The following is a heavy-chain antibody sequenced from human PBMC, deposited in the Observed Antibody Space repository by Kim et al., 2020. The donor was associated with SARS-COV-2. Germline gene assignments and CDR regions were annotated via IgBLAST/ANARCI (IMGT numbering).Heavy chain of an antibody. V-gene: IGHV3-30*18. CDR2: ISYAGSNN. CDR3: AKTYYDMMKDYYYGMDV. CDR1: GFTFSSYG. D-gene: IGHD3-9*01. Sequence: GASLRLSCAASGFTFSSYGMHWVRQAPGKGLEWVAVISYAGSNNYYADSVKGRFTISRDNSKNTLYLQMNSLRAEDTAVYYCAKTYYDMMKDYYYGMDVWGLGTTVTVSS. J-gene: IGHJ6*02.